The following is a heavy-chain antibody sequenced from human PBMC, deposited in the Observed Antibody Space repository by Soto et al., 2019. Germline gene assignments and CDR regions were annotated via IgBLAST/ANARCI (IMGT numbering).Heavy chain of an antibody. CDR1: GFTFSSYA. CDR2: ISGSGGST. J-gene: IGHJ4*02. Sequence: GGSLRLSCAASGFTFSSYAMSWVRQAPGKGLEWVSAISGSGGSTYYADSVKGRFTISRDNSKNTLYLQMNSLRAEDTAVYYCAKTPDYCSGGSCYSSYFDYWGQGTLVTVSS. CDR3: AKTPDYCSGGSCYSSYFDY. D-gene: IGHD2-15*01. V-gene: IGHV3-23*01.